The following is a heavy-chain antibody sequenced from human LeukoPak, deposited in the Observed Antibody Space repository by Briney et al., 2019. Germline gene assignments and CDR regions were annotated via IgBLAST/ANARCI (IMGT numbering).Heavy chain of an antibody. CDR2: ISWNSGSI. Sequence: HSGGSLRLSCAASGFTFDDYAMHWVRQAPGKGLEWVSGISWNSGSIGYADSVKGRFTISRDNAKNSLYLQMNSLRAEDTALYYCAKDRRGLLTGYSLAFDYWGQGTLVTVSS. D-gene: IGHD3-9*01. CDR1: GFTFDDYA. V-gene: IGHV3-9*01. J-gene: IGHJ4*02. CDR3: AKDRRGLLTGYSLAFDY.